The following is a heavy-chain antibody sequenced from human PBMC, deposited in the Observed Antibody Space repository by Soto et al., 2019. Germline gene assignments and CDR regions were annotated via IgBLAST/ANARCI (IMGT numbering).Heavy chain of an antibody. Sequence: QVHLVESGGGVVQPGRSLRLSCAASGFTFSNNGMHWDRQAPGTGLEWMGVISYEGSEKYYAGAVTGRCTISRDNSKNTLYLQMDTLSAEDTAIYYCVKDKGAAAGFDYWGQGTLVTVSS. CDR3: VKDKGAAAGFDY. CDR1: GFTFSNNG. V-gene: IGHV3-30*18. D-gene: IGHD6-13*01. J-gene: IGHJ4*02. CDR2: ISYEGSEK.